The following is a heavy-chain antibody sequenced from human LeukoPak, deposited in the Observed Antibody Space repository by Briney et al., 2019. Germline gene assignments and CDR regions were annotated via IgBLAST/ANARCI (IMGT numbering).Heavy chain of an antibody. CDR1: GFTFSTYC. D-gene: IGHD3-22*01. CDR3: ARAGYYGISVNDAFDV. CDR2: IETDGSST. V-gene: IGHV3-74*01. Sequence: GGSLRLSCAASGFTFSTYCMHWVRQAPGKGLVWVARIETDGSSTNYADSVKGRFTISRDNAKNTLFLQMNSLRAEDTAVYYCARAGYYGISVNDAFDVWGQGSMVTVSS. J-gene: IGHJ3*01.